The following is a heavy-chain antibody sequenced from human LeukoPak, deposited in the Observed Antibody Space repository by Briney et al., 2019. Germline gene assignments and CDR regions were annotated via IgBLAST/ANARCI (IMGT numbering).Heavy chain of an antibody. CDR1: GGSISSYY. CDR2: IYTSGST. V-gene: IGHV4-4*07. J-gene: IGHJ6*02. Sequence: SVTLSLTCTVSGGSISSYYWSWIRQPAGKGLEWIGRIYTSGSTNYNPSLKSRVTMSVDTSKNQFSLKLSSVTAADTAVYYCARDIVVVPAAPVRYYYYGMDVWGQGTTVTVSS. CDR3: ARDIVVVPAAPVRYYYYGMDV. D-gene: IGHD2-2*01.